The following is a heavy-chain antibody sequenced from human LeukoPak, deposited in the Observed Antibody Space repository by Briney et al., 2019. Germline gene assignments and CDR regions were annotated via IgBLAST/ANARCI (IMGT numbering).Heavy chain of an antibody. D-gene: IGHD6-19*01. V-gene: IGHV3-74*01. CDR1: GITFSYYW. J-gene: IGHJ4*02. Sequence: PGGSLRLSCAASGITFSYYWMHWVRQAPGKGLVWVSRIDADGSSATYADSVKGRFTISRDNAKNSLYLQMDSLRAEDTAVYYCAKSRAWSTGIYFDHWGQGTLVTVSS. CDR2: IDADGSSA. CDR3: AKSRAWSTGIYFDH.